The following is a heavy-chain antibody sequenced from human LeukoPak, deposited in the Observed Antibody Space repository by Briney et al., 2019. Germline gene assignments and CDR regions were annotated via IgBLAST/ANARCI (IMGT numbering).Heavy chain of an antibody. D-gene: IGHD1/OR15-1a*01. V-gene: IGHV3-30*04. CDR1: GFTLRTYS. Sequence: GGSLRLSCAASGFTLRTYSMHWVRQAPGKGLEWLSIISNDGSQTYYAESVRGRFTISRDTSQNTLYLQMRSLTTEDTAVYYCASAEHNAWHNFKSWGQGTLVTVSS. J-gene: IGHJ4*02. CDR2: ISNDGSQT. CDR3: ASAEHNAWHNFKS.